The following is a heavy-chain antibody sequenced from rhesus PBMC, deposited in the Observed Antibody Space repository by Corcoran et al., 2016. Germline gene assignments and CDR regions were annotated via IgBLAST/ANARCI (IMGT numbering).Heavy chain of an antibody. CDR2: ISGRSGST. J-gene: IGHJ3*01. CDR3: ARSNFDAFDF. CDR1: GYSISSGYY. Sequence: QVQLQESGPGLVKPSETLSLTCAVSGYSISSGYYWGWIRQPPGKGLEYIGYISGRSGSTYYNPSLKSRVTISKDTSKNQFSLKLSSVTAADTAVYYCARSNFDAFDFWGQGLRVTVSS. D-gene: IGHD1-1*01. V-gene: IGHV4-99*01.